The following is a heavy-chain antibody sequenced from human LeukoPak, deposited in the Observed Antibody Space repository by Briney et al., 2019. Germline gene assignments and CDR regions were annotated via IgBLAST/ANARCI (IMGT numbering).Heavy chain of an antibody. CDR1: GFTFSDYY. CDR3: ARVVVFGVVSSDYYYYYMDV. J-gene: IGHJ6*03. Sequence: PGGSLRLSCAASGFTFSDYYMTWIRQPAGKGLEWIGRIYSSGSTNYNPSLKSRATMSVDTSKNQFSLKLSSVTAADTAVYYCARVVVFGVVSSDYYYYYMDVWGKGTTVTVSS. CDR2: IYSSGST. V-gene: IGHV4-4*07. D-gene: IGHD3-3*01.